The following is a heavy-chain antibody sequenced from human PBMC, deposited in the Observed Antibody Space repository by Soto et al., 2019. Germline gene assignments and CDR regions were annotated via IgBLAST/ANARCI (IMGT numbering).Heavy chain of an antibody. J-gene: IGHJ4*02. CDR3: ARDPIVVVADVPGPRYYFDY. V-gene: IGHV3-33*01. D-gene: IGHD2-15*01. CDR1: GFTFSSYG. CDR2: IWYDGSNK. Sequence: GGSLSLSCAASGFTFSSYGMHWVRQAPGKGLEWVAVIWYDGSNKYYAASVKGRFTISRDNSKNTLYLQMNSLRAEDTAVYYCARDPIVVVADVPGPRYYFDYWGQGTLVTVSS.